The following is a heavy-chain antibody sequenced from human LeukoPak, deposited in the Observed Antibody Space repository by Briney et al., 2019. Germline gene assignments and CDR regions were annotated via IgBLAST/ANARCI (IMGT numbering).Heavy chain of an antibody. V-gene: IGHV3-72*01. CDR1: GFTFSDHY. J-gene: IGHJ4*02. Sequence: GGSLRLSCAASGFTFSDHYMDWVRQAPGKGLEWVGRIRDKANGYTTEYAASVKGRFPISRDDSKNLVFLQMNSLKIEDTAVYFCVRDPHNHDRLGYYYPWDNWGQGTLVTVSA. CDR2: IRDKANGYTT. D-gene: IGHD3-22*01. CDR3: VRDPHNHDRLGYYYPWDN.